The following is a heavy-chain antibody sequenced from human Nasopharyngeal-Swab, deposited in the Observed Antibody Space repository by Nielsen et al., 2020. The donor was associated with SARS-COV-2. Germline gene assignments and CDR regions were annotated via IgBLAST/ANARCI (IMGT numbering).Heavy chain of an antibody. D-gene: IGHD2-8*02. V-gene: IGHV3-48*03. CDR1: GFTFSNYE. CDR3: VRASRAWS. J-gene: IGHJ5*02. Sequence: GESLKISCAASGFTFSNYEMNWVRQAPGQGLEWVSYIGGGGSPIYYADSVKGRFTISRDNAEKSLYLQMSSLRAEDTAVYYCVRASRAWSWGQGTLLTVSS. CDR2: IGGGGSPI.